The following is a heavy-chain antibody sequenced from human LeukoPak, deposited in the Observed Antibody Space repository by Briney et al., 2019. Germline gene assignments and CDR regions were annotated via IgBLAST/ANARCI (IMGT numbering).Heavy chain of an antibody. V-gene: IGHV4-34*01. CDR1: GGSFSGYY. J-gene: IGHJ6*02. D-gene: IGHD3-3*01. CDR2: INHSGST. Sequence: SGTLSLTCAVYGGSFSGYYWSWIRQPPGKGLEWIGEINHSGSTNYNPSLKSRVTISVDTSKNQFSLKLSSVTAADTAVYYCARVSYDFWSGYYGMDVWGQGTTVTVSS. CDR3: ARVSYDFWSGYYGMDV.